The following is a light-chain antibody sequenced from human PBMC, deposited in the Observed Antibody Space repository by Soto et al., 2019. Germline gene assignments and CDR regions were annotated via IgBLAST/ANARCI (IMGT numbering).Light chain of an antibody. CDR2: KAS. CDR1: QGISSY. J-gene: IGKJ1*01. Sequence: VIWMTQSPSLLSASTGDRVTISCRMSQGISSYFAWYQQKPGKAPKLLIYKASTLKSGVPSRFSGSGSGTEFTLTISSLQPDDFATYYCQHYNSYSEAFGQGTKVDIK. V-gene: IGKV1D-8*03. CDR3: QHYNSYSEA.